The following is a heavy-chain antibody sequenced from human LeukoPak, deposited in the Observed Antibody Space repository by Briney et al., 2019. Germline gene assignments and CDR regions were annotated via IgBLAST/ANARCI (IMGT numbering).Heavy chain of an antibody. CDR2: ISWNSGNI. V-gene: IGHV3-9*01. D-gene: IGHD3-10*01. CDR3: AKDKISGVRGALDY. J-gene: IGHJ4*02. Sequence: GGSLRLSCAASGFTFDDYAMHWVRQAPGKGLEWVSGISWNSGNIGYADSVKGRFTISRDNAKNSLYLQMNSLGAEDTAFYYCAKDKISGVRGALDYWGQGTLVTVSS. CDR1: GFTFDDYA.